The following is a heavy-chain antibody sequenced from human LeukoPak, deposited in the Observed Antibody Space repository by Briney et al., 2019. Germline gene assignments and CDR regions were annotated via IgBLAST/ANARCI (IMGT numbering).Heavy chain of an antibody. Sequence: PSEPLSLTCTVSGGPLCSSRYFWRWVCQPPGKGLDWNGSIDCSGRTYSNPSLKSRATISVDTTKNQFSLKLSSVTAADTALYYSARRTYGGNRSSPLFDSGGRGALATVSA. CDR1: GGPLCSSRYF. V-gene: IGHV4-39*01. D-gene: IGHD4-23*01. CDR3: ARRTYGGNRSSPLFDS. CDR2: IDCSGRT. J-gene: IGHJ5*01.